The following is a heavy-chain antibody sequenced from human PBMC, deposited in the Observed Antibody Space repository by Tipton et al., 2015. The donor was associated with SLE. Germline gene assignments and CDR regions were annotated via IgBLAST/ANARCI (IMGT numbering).Heavy chain of an antibody. CDR2: ISSSSSYI. CDR3: ARFVTTVDYYFHGMDV. D-gene: IGHD4-17*01. Sequence: SLRLSCVTSGFTFNDYYMDWVRQAPGKGLEWVSSISSSSSYIYYADSVKGRFTISRDNAKNSPYLQMNSLRAEDTAVYYCARFVTTVDYYFHGMDVWGQGTTVTVSS. CDR1: GFTFNDYY. J-gene: IGHJ6*02. V-gene: IGHV3-21*04.